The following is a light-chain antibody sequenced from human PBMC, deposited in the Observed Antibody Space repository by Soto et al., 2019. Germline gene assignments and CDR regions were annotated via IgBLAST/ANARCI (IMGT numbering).Light chain of an antibody. CDR3: QKLNSYPLT. CDR2: GTS. Sequence: DIQLTQSPSFLSASVGDRVTITCRASQGISSYLAWYQQKPGKAPKLLIYGTSTLQSGVPSRFSGSGSGTEFTLTISSLQPEDFATYYCQKLNSYPLTFGGGTKVEIK. J-gene: IGKJ4*01. CDR1: QGISSY. V-gene: IGKV1-9*01.